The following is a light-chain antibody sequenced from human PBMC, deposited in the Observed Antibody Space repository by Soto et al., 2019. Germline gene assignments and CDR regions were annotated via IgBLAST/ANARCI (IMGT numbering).Light chain of an antibody. V-gene: IGKV3-15*01. J-gene: IGKJ1*01. CDR1: QSVSSN. CDR2: GPS. Sequence: EIVMTQSPATLSVSPGERATLSCRASQSVSSNLAWYQQKPGQAPRLLIYGPSTRATGIPARFSGSGSGTEFTLTISSLQAEDFAVYYCQQYNNWPGTFGTGTKVEIK. CDR3: QQYNNWPGT.